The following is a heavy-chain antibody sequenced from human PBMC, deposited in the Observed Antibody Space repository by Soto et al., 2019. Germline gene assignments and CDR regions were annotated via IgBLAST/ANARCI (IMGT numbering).Heavy chain of an antibody. D-gene: IGHD6-13*01. J-gene: IGHJ4*01. CDR2: TYYTGST. V-gene: IGHV4-30-4*01. Sequence: PSETLSLTCAVSGVSLSSGDYYWSWIRQPPGKGLEWMGYTYYTGSTFYNTSLKSRLTISVDTSKNQFSLKLTSVTAADTAVYYCARASGIAAAGTIDYWGHGTLVTVSS. CDR1: GVSLSSGDYY. CDR3: ARASGIAAAGTIDY.